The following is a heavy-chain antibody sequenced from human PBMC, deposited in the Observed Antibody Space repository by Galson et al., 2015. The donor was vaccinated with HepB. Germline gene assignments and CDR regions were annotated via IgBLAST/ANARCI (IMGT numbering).Heavy chain of an antibody. Sequence: SLRLSCAASGFIISDHHIHWVRQTPGKGLEWVATMSPDGVSTYYAESVKGRFTISRDKSKNTVDVEMNSLRAEDTAVYYCVKDYSGHWTFDYWGPGTLVTVSS. D-gene: IGHD5-12*01. CDR3: VKDYSGHWTFDY. V-gene: IGHV3-30*04. J-gene: IGHJ4*02. CDR2: MSPDGVST. CDR1: GFIISDHH.